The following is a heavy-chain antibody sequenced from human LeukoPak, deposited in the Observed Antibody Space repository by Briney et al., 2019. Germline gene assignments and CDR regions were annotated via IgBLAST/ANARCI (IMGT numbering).Heavy chain of an antibody. Sequence: SETLSLTCTVPGGSISSYYWSWIRQTPGKGLESIGYIYYSGSTNYNLSLKSRVTISVDTSKDQFSLKLSSVTAADTAVYFCARHGASGSYLYYFDYWGQGTLVTVSS. CDR2: IYYSGST. J-gene: IGHJ4*02. V-gene: IGHV4-59*08. D-gene: IGHD1-26*01. CDR3: ARHGASGSYLYYFDY. CDR1: GGSISSYY.